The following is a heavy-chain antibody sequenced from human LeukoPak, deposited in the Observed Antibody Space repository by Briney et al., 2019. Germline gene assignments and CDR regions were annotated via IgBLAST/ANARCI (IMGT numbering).Heavy chain of an antibody. CDR2: ISSSSSYI. J-gene: IGHJ6*03. CDR1: GFTFSTYG. Sequence: GGSLRLSCAASGFTFSTYGMNWVRQAPGKGLEWVPSISSSSSYIYCADSVKGRFTISRDNAKNSLYLQMNSLRAEDTAVYYCARDPGYCSGGSCYLWDSYYYYYMDVWGKGTTVTVSS. CDR3: ARDPGYCSGGSCYLWDSYYYYYMDV. V-gene: IGHV3-21*01. D-gene: IGHD2-15*01.